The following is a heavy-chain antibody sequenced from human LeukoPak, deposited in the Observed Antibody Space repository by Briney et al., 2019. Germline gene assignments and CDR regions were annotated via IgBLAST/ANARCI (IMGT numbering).Heavy chain of an antibody. D-gene: IGHD1-26*01. CDR3: ARDKIVGATHFDY. V-gene: IGHV4-39*07. Sequence: SETLSLTCTVSGGSISSSSYYWGWIRQPPGKGLEWIGSIYYSGSTYYNPSLKSRVTISVDTSKNQFSLKLSSVTAADTAVYYCARDKIVGATHFDYWGQGTLVTVSS. CDR2: IYYSGST. CDR1: GGSISSSSYY. J-gene: IGHJ4*02.